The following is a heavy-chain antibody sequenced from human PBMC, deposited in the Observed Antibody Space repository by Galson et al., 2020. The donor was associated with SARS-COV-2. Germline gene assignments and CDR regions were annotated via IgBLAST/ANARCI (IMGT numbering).Heavy chain of an antibody. CDR1: GFTFSSYI. CDR3: GRERSGEGEMDV. CDR2: ISYEGSNK. D-gene: IGHD3-10*01. V-gene: IGHV3-30*09. J-gene: IGHJ6*02. Sequence: GGSLRLSCAASGFTFSSYIMHWVRQAPGKGLEWVALISYEGSNKYSADSVEGRFAISRDNSKNTLYLQMNSLGVEGTAVYYCGRERSGEGEMDVGGQGTMVTVS.